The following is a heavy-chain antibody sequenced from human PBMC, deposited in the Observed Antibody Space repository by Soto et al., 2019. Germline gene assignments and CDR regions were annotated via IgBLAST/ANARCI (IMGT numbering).Heavy chain of an antibody. CDR1: GYGHTDLS. D-gene: IGHD1-7*01. V-gene: IGHV1-24*01. Sequence: GTSVQPSWDYSGYGHTDLSLRSVRQSPGKGLEWMGGFDPEDGETIYAQKFQGRVTMTEDTSTDTAYMELSSLRSEDTTVYDCATDHPTTGVFDIWGQGSMDTV. J-gene: IGHJ3*02. CDR3: ATDHPTTGVFDI. CDR2: FDPEDGET.